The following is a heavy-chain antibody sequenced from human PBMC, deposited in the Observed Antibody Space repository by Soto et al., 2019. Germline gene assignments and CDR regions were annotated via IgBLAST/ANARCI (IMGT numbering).Heavy chain of an antibody. V-gene: IGHV1-69*13. Sequence: SVKVSCKASGGTFSSYAISWVRQAPEQGLEWMGGIIPIFGTANYAQKFQGRVTITADESTSTAYMELSSLRSEDTAVYYCASPPTTGNYYYYGMDVWGQGTTVTVSS. CDR1: GGTFSSYA. D-gene: IGHD4-17*01. CDR2: IIPIFGTA. J-gene: IGHJ6*02. CDR3: ASPPTTGNYYYYGMDV.